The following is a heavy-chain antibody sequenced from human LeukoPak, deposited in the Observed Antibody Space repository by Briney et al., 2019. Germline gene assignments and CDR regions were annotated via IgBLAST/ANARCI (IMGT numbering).Heavy chain of an antibody. CDR2: INPNSGGT. V-gene: IGHV1-2*02. CDR3: ARDWRITMVRGVIGY. CDR1: GYTFTGYY. J-gene: IGHJ4*02. Sequence: ASVKVSCKASGYTFTGYYMHWVRQAPGQGLEWMGWINPNSGGTNYAQKFQGRATMTRDTSISTAYMELSRLRSDDTAVYYCARDWRITMVRGVIGYWGQGTLVTVSS. D-gene: IGHD3-10*01.